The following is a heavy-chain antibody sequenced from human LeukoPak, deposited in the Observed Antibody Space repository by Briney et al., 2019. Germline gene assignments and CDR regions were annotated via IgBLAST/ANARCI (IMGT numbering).Heavy chain of an antibody. J-gene: IGHJ5*02. CDR1: GGSISSGDYS. Sequence: PSETLSLTCTVSGGSISSGDYSWSWIRQPPGKGLEWIGYIYYSGSTYYNPSLKSRVTFSVDTSKNQFSLKLNSVTAADTAVYYCARWGLVITSGFDPWGQGTLSPSPQ. D-gene: IGHD3-9*01. CDR2: IYYSGST. CDR3: ARWGLVITSGFDP. V-gene: IGHV4-30-4*01.